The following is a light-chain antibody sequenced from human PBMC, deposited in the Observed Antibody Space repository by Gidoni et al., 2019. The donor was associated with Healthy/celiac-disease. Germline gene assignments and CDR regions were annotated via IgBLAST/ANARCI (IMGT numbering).Light chain of an antibody. CDR1: QDISNY. Sequence: DIQMTQSPSSLSASVGDRVTITCQASQDISNYLHWYQQKPGKAPKLLIYDASNLETGVPSRFSGSGSGTDFTFTSSSLQPEDIATYYCQQYDNLPLTFXGXTKVEIK. V-gene: IGKV1-33*01. CDR2: DAS. J-gene: IGKJ4*01. CDR3: QQYDNLPLT.